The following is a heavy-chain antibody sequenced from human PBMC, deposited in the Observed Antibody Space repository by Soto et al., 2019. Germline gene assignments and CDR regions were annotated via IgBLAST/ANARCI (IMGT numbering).Heavy chain of an antibody. Sequence: ASVKVSCKASGYTFTGYYMRWVRQAPGQGLEWMGWINPNSGGTNYAQKFQGRVTMTRDTSISTAYMELSRLRSDDTAVYYCARRGHSSSWLVDYWGQGTLVTVSS. D-gene: IGHD6-13*01. CDR1: GYTFTGYY. CDR3: ARRGHSSSWLVDY. V-gene: IGHV1-2*02. J-gene: IGHJ4*02. CDR2: INPNSGGT.